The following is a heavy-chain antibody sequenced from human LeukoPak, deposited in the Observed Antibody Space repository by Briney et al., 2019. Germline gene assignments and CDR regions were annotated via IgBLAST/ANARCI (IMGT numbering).Heavy chain of an antibody. J-gene: IGHJ4*02. CDR3: TTGYGSTWYG. D-gene: IGHD6-13*01. CDR1: GXTFSIAW. V-gene: IGHV3-15*01. CDR2: IKSKIDGGTT. Sequence: GGSLRLSCAASGXTFSIAWMNWVRQTPGKGLEWVGHIKSKIDGGTTDYAEPVKSRFTISRDDSKNTVYLQMNSLKTEDTAVYYCTTGYGSTWYGWGQGTLVTVSS.